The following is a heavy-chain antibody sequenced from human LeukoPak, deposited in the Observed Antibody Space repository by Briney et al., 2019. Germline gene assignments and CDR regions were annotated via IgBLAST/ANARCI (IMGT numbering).Heavy chain of an antibody. J-gene: IGHJ4*02. V-gene: IGHV5-51*01. CDR2: IYPGDSDT. Sequence: GESLKISCEGSGYSFTTYWIAWVRQMPGKGLEWMGIIYPGDSDTRYSLSFQGQVTISADKSISTASLQWSSLKASDTAMYYCARLSPTVTALDYWGQGTLVTVS. CDR3: ARLSPTVTALDY. CDR1: GYSFTTYW. D-gene: IGHD4-11*01.